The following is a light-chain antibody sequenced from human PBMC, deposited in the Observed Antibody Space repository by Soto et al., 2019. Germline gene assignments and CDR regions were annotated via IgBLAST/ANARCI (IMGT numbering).Light chain of an antibody. CDR1: QSVSSN. Sequence: EIVITQSPTTLPVSPGERAPFSCRVSQSVSSNLAWYQQKPGQAPRLLIYGASTRATGIPARFSGSGSGTEFTLTITSLQPDDSATYYCQHYSLYSPWTFGQGTKVDIK. J-gene: IGKJ1*01. V-gene: IGKV3-15*01. CDR2: GAS. CDR3: QHYSLYSPWT.